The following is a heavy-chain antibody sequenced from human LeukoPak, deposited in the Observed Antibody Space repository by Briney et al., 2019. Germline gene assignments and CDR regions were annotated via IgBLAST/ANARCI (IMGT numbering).Heavy chain of an antibody. J-gene: IGHJ4*02. D-gene: IGHD4-17*01. CDR2: IYHSGST. V-gene: IGHV4-4*02. CDR3: ARSDYGDLYYFDY. Sequence: SGTLSLTCAVSGGSISSSNWWSWVRQPPGKGLEWIGEIYHSGSTNYNPSLKSRVTISVDKSKNQFSLKLSSVTAADTAVYYYARSDYGDLYYFDYWGQGTLVTVSS. CDR1: GGSISSSNW.